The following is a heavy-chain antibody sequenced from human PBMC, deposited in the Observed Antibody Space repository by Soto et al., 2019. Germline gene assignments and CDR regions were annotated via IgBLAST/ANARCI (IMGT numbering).Heavy chain of an antibody. V-gene: IGHV1-18*04. J-gene: IGHJ4*02. D-gene: IGHD6-6*01. CDR2: ISAYNGNT. Sequence: ASVKVSCKASGYTFTSYGISWVRQAPGQGLEWMGWISAYNGNTNYAQKLQGRVTMTTDTSTSTAYMELRSLRSEDTAAYYCARDSSSRGNFDYWGQGTLVTVSS. CDR3: ARDSSSRGNFDY. CDR1: GYTFTSYG.